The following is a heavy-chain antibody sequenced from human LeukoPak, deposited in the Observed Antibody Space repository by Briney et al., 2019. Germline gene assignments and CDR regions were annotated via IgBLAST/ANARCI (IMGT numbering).Heavy chain of an antibody. J-gene: IGHJ3*02. CDR2: INPSDGST. V-gene: IGHV1-46*01. CDR1: GYTFTFYY. D-gene: IGHD3-10*01. Sequence: ASVKVSCKASGYTFTFYYMHGVRQAPGQGLEWMGIINPSDGSTTYAPKFQGRVTMTRDMATSTVYMELSSLRSEDTAVYYCARDLRPIYQQMVRGPGAFDIWGQGTMVTVSS. CDR3: ARDLRPIYQQMVRGPGAFDI.